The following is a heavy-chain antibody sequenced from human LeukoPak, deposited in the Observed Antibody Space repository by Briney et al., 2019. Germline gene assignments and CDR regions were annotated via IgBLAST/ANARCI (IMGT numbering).Heavy chain of an antibody. Sequence: GGSLRLSCAASGFTFSSYWMSWVRQAPGKGLEWVANIKQDGSEKYYVDSVKGRFTISRDNAKNSLYLQMNSLRAEDTAVYYCARDTADDYYSSGYSDYWGQGTLVTVSS. CDR2: IKQDGSEK. D-gene: IGHD3-22*01. V-gene: IGHV3-7*01. CDR1: GFTFSSYW. J-gene: IGHJ4*02. CDR3: ARDTADDYYSSGYSDY.